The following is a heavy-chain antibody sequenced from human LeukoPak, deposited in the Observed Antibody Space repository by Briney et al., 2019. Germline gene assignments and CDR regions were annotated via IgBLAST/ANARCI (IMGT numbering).Heavy chain of an antibody. Sequence: GGSLRLSCAASGFTFSSYGMHWVRQAPGKGLEWVAFIRSDGTNKYYADSVKGRFTISRDNSKNTLYLQMNSLRAEDTAVYYCVRDGSGYYPNYYFDYWGQGTLVTVSS. CDR3: VRDGSGYYPNYYFDY. CDR1: GFTFSSYG. V-gene: IGHV3-30*02. D-gene: IGHD3-3*01. J-gene: IGHJ4*02. CDR2: IRSDGTNK.